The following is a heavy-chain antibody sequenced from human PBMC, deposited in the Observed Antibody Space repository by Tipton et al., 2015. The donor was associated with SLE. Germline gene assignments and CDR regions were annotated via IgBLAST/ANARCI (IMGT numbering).Heavy chain of an antibody. J-gene: IGHJ4*02. V-gene: IGHV3-49*03. CDR2: IRSKVYGGTS. D-gene: IGHD6-6*01. Sequence: RSLRLSCTASGFIFGDYAMSWFRQAPGKGLEWVGFIRSKVYGGTSGYAASVKGRFSISIDDSKRIAYLQMNSLKTEVTAVYYCARGARGPDYWGQGTLVAVSS. CDR1: GFIFGDYA. CDR3: ARGARGPDY.